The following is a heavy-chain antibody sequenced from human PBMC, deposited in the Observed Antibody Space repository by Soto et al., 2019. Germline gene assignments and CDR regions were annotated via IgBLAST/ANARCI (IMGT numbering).Heavy chain of an antibody. CDR3: ARVEDSGYDLDWFDP. V-gene: IGHV4-59*12. CDR2: IYYSGST. J-gene: IGHJ5*02. CDR1: GGSISSYY. D-gene: IGHD5-12*01. Sequence: SETLSLTCTVSGGSISSYYWSWIRQPPGKGLEWIGYIYYSGSTNYNPSLKSRVTISEDTSKNQFSLKLSSVTAADTAVYYCARVEDSGYDLDWFDPWGQGTLVTVS.